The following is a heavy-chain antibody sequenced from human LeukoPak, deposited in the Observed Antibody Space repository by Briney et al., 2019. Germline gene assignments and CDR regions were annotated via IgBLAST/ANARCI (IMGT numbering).Heavy chain of an antibody. V-gene: IGHV4-34*01. Sequence: SETLSLTCAVYGRSFSGYDWTWIRQLPGKGLEWIGQINHGGSPNYNPSLKRRVTISVDMSKNQFSLKLNSVTAADTALYYCARLGPYDIVTDDAFDVWGQGTMVTVSS. CDR2: INHGGSP. D-gene: IGHD3-9*01. CDR3: ARLGPYDIVTDDAFDV. CDR1: GRSFSGYD. J-gene: IGHJ3*01.